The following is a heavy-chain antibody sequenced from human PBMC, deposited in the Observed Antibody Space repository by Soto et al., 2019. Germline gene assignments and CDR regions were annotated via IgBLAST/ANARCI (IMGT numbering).Heavy chain of an antibody. Sequence: QVQLQESGPGLVKPSQTLSLTCTVSGGSISSGGYYWSWIRQHPGKGLEWIGYIYYSGSTYYNPSLKSRVTISVDTSKNHFSLKLSSVTAADTAVYYCARGGVVEYYFDYWGQGTLVTVSS. CDR3: ARGGVVEYYFDY. CDR1: GGSISSGGYY. CDR2: IYYSGST. D-gene: IGHD2-15*01. V-gene: IGHV4-31*03. J-gene: IGHJ4*02.